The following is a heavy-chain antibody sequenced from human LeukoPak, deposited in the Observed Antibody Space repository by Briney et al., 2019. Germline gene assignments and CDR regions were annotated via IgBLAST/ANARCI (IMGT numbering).Heavy chain of an antibody. Sequence: ASVKVSCKVSGYTLTELSMHWVRQAPGKGLEWMGGFDPEDGETIYAQKFQGRVTMTEDTSTDTAYMELSSLRSEDTAVYYCATTALNDYSKGNYGMDVWGQGTTVTVSS. V-gene: IGHV1-24*01. CDR2: FDPEDGET. CDR3: ATTALNDYSKGNYGMDV. CDR1: GYTLTELS. D-gene: IGHD5-12*01. J-gene: IGHJ6*02.